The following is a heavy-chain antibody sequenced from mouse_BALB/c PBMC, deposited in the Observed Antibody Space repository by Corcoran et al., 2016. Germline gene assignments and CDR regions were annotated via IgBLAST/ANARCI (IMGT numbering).Heavy chain of an antibody. CDR2: IDPANGNT. D-gene: IGHD2-13*01. CDR1: GFNIQDTY. CDR3: AGLTEELY. Sequence: EVQLQQSGAELVKPGASVKLSCTASGFNIQDTYIHGVKQRPEQGLEWIGRIDPANGNTKYDPKFQGKATITADTSSTTAYLQLSSLTSEDTAVYYCAGLTEELYWGQGTTLTVSS. V-gene: IGHV14-3*02. J-gene: IGHJ2*01.